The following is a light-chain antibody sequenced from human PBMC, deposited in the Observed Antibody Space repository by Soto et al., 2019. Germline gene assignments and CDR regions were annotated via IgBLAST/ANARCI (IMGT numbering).Light chain of an antibody. CDR3: QQYNNNSPYT. CDR2: KAS. J-gene: IGKJ2*01. Sequence: DIQMTQSPSTLSASVGDRVTITCRASQSISNWLAWYQQKPGKAPKLLIHKASSLESGVPSRFSGNGSGTEFTLTISSLQPDDFATYYCQQYNNNSPYTFGQGTKLEIK. CDR1: QSISNW. V-gene: IGKV1-5*03.